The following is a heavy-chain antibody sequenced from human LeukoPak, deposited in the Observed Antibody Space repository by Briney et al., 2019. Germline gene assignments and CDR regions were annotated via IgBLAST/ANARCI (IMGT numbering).Heavy chain of an antibody. CDR2: IIPIFGTA. J-gene: IGHJ4*02. D-gene: IGHD2/OR15-2a*01. CDR1: GDTFSSYA. Sequence: SVKVSCKASGDTFSSYAISWVRQAPGQGLEWMGGIIPIFGTANYAQKFQGRVTITADKSTSTAYMELSSLRSEDTAVYYCARDPLTPFLSRYFDYWGQGTLVTVSS. V-gene: IGHV1-69*06. CDR3: ARDPLTPFLSRYFDY.